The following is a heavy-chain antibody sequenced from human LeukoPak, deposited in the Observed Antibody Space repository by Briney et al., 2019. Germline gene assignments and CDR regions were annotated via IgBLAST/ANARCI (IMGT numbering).Heavy chain of an antibody. CDR1: GGTFSSYA. CDR3: ASFQYCSSTSCYLGRFDY. D-gene: IGHD2-2*01. CDR2: IIPILGIA. J-gene: IGHJ4*02. V-gene: IGHV1-69*04. Sequence: ASVKVSCKASGGTFSSYAISWVRQAPGQGLEWMGRIIPILGIANYAQKFQGRVTITADKSTSTAYMELSSLRSEDTAVYYCASFQYCSSTSCYLGRFDYWGQGTLVTVSS.